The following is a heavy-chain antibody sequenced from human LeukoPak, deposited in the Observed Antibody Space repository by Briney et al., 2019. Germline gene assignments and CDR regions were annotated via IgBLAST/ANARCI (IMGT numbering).Heavy chain of an antibody. CDR2: ISGSGGST. V-gene: IGHV3-23*01. Sequence: GGSLRLSCAASGFTFSSYVMSWVRQAPGKGLEWVSAISGSGGSTYYADSVKGRFTISRDNSKNTLYLQMNSLRAEDTAVYYCAKASEKDIVLMVYAIGFDYWGQGTLVTVSS. CDR3: AKASEKDIVLMVYAIGFDY. D-gene: IGHD2-8*01. CDR1: GFTFSSYV. J-gene: IGHJ4*02.